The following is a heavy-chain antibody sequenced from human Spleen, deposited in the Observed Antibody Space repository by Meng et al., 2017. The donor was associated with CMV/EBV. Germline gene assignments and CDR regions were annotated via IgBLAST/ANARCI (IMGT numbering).Heavy chain of an antibody. CDR3: AKVMKQWLVMAFDY. Sequence: GESLKISCAASGFTFRNYAMSWVRQAPGKGLEWVSTTSPSGGSAYYADSLKGRFTISRDNSKNTLYLQMNSLRGEDTAVYFCAKVMKQWLVMAFDYWGQGMLVTVS. CDR1: GFTFRNYA. D-gene: IGHD6-19*01. CDR2: TSPSGGSA. V-gene: IGHV3-23*01. J-gene: IGHJ4*02.